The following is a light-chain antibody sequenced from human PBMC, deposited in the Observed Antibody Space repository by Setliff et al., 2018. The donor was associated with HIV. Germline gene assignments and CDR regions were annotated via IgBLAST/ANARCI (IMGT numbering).Light chain of an antibody. CDR2: EVN. CDR3: NSYTNTNTLGV. V-gene: IGLV2-14*02. J-gene: IGLJ1*01. CDR1: ASDIGTYDL. Sequence: QSVLTQPASVSGSPGQSITIFCTGNASDIGTYDLVSWYQQHPGKAPQLTIFEVNKRPSGVSSRFSGSKSGYTASLTISGLQAEDEADYYCNSYTNTNTLGVFGTGTKVTVL.